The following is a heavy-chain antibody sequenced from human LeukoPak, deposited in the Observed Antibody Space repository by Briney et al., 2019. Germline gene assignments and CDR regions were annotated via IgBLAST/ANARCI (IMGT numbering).Heavy chain of an antibody. V-gene: IGHV1-2*02. CDR1: GYTFTGYY. CDR3: AREANVIAAAGTYYYYYYMDV. CDR2: INPNSGGT. D-gene: IGHD6-13*01. J-gene: IGHJ6*03. Sequence: ASVKVSCKASGYTFTGYYMHWVRQAPGQGLEWMGWINPNSGGTNYAQKFQGRVTMTRDTSISTAYMELSRLRSDDTAVYYCAREANVIAAAGTYYYYYYMDVWGKGTTVTVSS.